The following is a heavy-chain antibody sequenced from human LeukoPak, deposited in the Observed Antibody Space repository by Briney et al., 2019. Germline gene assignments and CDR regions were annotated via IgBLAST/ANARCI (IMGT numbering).Heavy chain of an antibody. Sequence: PGGSLRLSCAASGFTFSSYGMHWVRQAPGKGLEWVAVIWYDGSNKYYADSVKGRFTISRDNSKNTLYLQMNSLRAEDTAVYYCARDPTPGGTAMVYYFDYWGQGTLVTVSS. J-gene: IGHJ4*02. CDR3: ARDPTPGGTAMVYYFDY. V-gene: IGHV3-33*08. D-gene: IGHD5-18*01. CDR1: GFTFSSYG. CDR2: IWYDGSNK.